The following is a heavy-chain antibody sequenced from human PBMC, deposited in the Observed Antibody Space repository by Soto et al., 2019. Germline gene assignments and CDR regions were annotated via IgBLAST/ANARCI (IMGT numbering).Heavy chain of an antibody. V-gene: IGHV5-51*01. J-gene: IGHJ5*02. Sequence: DLEQSGAEVKKPGESLKISCKGPGHLFNNHWIGWVRQTPEKGLEWMGLIFTRDSETKTSPAFQGHVSFSVDTSINTVYLQWTSLKTTDTGIYFCARGYFDSGHGYDLWGQGTLVTVSS. D-gene: IGHD3-10*01. CDR2: IFTRDSET. CDR1: GHLFNNHW. CDR3: ARGYFDSGHGYDL.